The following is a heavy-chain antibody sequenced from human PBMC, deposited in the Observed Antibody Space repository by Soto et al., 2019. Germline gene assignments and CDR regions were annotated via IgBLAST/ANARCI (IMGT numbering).Heavy chain of an antibody. Sequence: LRLSCAATRFTFSSYGMHWVRQAPGKGLEWVASIWYDGSNKYYVDSVKGRFTISRDNSKNTLDLQMNSLTAEDTAVYYCARDRRHITMVRGVISVDYYYGMDVWGQGTTVTVSS. J-gene: IGHJ6*02. D-gene: IGHD3-10*01. V-gene: IGHV3-33*01. CDR3: ARDRRHITMVRGVISVDYYYGMDV. CDR2: IWYDGSNK. CDR1: RFTFSSYG.